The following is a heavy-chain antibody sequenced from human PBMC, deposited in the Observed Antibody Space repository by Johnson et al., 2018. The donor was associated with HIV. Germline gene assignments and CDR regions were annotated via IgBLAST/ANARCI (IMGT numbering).Heavy chain of an antibody. V-gene: IGHV3-33*06. J-gene: IGHJ3*02. Sequence: HVQLVESGGGVVQPGRSLRLSCAASGFTFSSYGMHWVRQAPGKGLEWVAVIWYDGSNKYYADSVKGRFTISRDNSKNTLYLQMNSLRAEDPAVYYCAKAEGATSAFDIWGQGTMVTVSS. CDR1: GFTFSSYG. D-gene: IGHD1-26*01. CDR3: AKAEGATSAFDI. CDR2: IWYDGSNK.